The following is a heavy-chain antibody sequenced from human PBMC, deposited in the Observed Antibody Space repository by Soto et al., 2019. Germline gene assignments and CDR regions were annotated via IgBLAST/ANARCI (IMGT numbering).Heavy chain of an antibody. D-gene: IGHD3-22*01. CDR2: MNPNSDNT. J-gene: IGHJ6*02. CDR3: ARGNKYSSGWWVGYYYYGMDV. V-gene: IGHV1-8*01. CDR1: GYTFTSYE. Sequence: QVQLVPSGAEVKKPGASVKVSCKASGYTFTSYEINWVRQATGQGLEWMGWMNPNSDNTGYAQKFQGRATITRNTSISTAYLELSSLKSEDTAVSFCARGNKYSSGWWVGYYYYGMDVWGQGTTVTVSS.